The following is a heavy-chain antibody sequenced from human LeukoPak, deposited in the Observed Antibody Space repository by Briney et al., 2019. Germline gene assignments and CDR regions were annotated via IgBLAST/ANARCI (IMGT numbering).Heavy chain of an antibody. CDR3: AKDIRRSYPRHAFDI. V-gene: IGHV3-11*01. Sequence: PGGSLRLSCAASGFTFSDYYMSWIRQAPGKGLEWVSYISSSGSTIYYADSVRGRFTISRDNAKNSLYLQMNSLRAEDTAVYYCAKDIRRSYPRHAFDIWGQGTMVTVSS. J-gene: IGHJ3*02. CDR1: GFTFSDYY. D-gene: IGHD5-18*01. CDR2: ISSSGSTI.